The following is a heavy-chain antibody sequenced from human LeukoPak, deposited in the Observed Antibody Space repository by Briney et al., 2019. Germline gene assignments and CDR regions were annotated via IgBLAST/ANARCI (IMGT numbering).Heavy chain of an antibody. V-gene: IGHV4-38-2*02. D-gene: IGHD6-6*01. CDR2: MFHSGST. CDR3: ARVRREYSSSWVFDY. J-gene: IGHJ4*02. Sequence: TSETLSLTCTVSGYSITRGYFWGWIRQSPGKGLECIASMFHSGSTYYNPSLKIRVTMSVDTSKNQFSLRLISVTAADTAVYYCARVRREYSSSWVFDYWGQGTLVTVSS. CDR1: GYSITRGYF.